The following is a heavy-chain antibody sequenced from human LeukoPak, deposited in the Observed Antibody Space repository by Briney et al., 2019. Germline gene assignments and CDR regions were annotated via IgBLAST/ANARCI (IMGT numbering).Heavy chain of an antibody. CDR3: ARDSSSSSGYSEFDP. J-gene: IGHJ5*02. V-gene: IGHV1-69*13. CDR2: IIPIFGTA. Sequence: EASVKVSCKASGGTFSSYAISWVRQAPGQGLEWMGGIIPIFGTANYAQKFQGRVTITADESTSTAYMELSSLRSEDTAVYYCARDSSSSSGYSEFDPWGQGTLVTVSS. CDR1: GGTFSSYA. D-gene: IGHD3-22*01.